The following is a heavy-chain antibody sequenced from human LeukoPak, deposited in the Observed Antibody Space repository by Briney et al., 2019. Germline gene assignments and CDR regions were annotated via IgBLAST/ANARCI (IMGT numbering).Heavy chain of an antibody. CDR2: FDPEDGET. V-gene: IGHV1-24*01. D-gene: IGHD6-13*01. Sequence: ASVKASCKVSGYTLTELSMHWVRQAPGKGLEWMGGFDPEDGETIYAQKFQGRVTMTEDTSTDTAYMELSSLRSEDTAVYYCATGVQQQLANNWFDPWGQGTLVTVSS. CDR3: ATGVQQQLANNWFDP. J-gene: IGHJ5*02. CDR1: GYTLTELS.